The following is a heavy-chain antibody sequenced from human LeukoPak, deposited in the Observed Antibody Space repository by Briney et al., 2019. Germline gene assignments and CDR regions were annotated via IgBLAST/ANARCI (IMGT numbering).Heavy chain of an antibody. Sequence: SETLSLTCAVSGGSIGSGGFSWSWIRLPPGKGLECIGYIYHSGITYYNPSLKSRVTISMDRSKNQFSLTLSSVTAADTAVYYCARGSGFYYGSGSPPTAVDVWGQGTTVTVSS. D-gene: IGHD3-10*01. CDR2: IYHSGIT. J-gene: IGHJ6*02. CDR1: GGSIGSGGFS. V-gene: IGHV4-30-2*01. CDR3: ARGSGFYYGSGSPPTAVDV.